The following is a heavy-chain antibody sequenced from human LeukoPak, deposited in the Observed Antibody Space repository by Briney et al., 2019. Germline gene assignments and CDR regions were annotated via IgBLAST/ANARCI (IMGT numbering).Heavy chain of an antibody. CDR3: ASIGHDY. CDR1: GGSFSGYY. V-gene: IGHV4-34*01. J-gene: IGHJ4*02. Sequence: ETLSLTCAVYGGSFSGYYWSWIRQPPGKGLEWIGEINHSGSTNYNPFLKSRVTISVDTSKIQFSLKLSSVTAADTAVYYCASIGHDYWGQGTLVTVSS. CDR2: INHSGST. D-gene: IGHD1-26*01.